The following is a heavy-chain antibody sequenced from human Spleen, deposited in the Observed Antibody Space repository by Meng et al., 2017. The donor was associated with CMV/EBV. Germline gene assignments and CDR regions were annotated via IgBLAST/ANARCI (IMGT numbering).Heavy chain of an antibody. CDR3: ARQPEYSGYF. Sequence: CSVSGGSVHSGSYYWSWIRQSPGKGLEWIGNIHNTGSTNFNPSLKSRVSISLDTSKNHFSLNLKSVTAADTAMYYCARQPEYSGYFWGQGFLVTVSS. CDR2: IHNTGST. J-gene: IGHJ4*02. V-gene: IGHV4-61*03. D-gene: IGHD5-12*01. CDR1: GGSVHSGSYY.